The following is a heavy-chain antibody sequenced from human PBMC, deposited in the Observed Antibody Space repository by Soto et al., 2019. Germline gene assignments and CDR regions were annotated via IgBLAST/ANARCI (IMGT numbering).Heavy chain of an antibody. CDR1: GFTFSSYW. CDR2: INSDGSST. J-gene: IGHJ3*02. Sequence: GGSLRLSCAASGFTFSSYWMHWVRQAPGKGLVWVSRINSDGSSTSYADSVKGRFTISRDNAKNTLYLQMNSLRAEDTAVYYCARDHREQQLYVMSGLGIWGQGTMVTVSS. D-gene: IGHD6-13*01. V-gene: IGHV3-74*01. CDR3: ARDHREQQLYVMSGLGI.